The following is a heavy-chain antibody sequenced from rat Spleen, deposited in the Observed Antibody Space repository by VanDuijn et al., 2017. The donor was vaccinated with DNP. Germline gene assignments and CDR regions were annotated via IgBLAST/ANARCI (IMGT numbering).Heavy chain of an antibody. CDR3: TRAVYSTYVYGYFDY. CDR1: GFTFSNYG. V-gene: IGHV5S14*01. CDR2: ISTGGDYT. D-gene: IGHD1-2*01. J-gene: IGHJ2*01. Sequence: EVQLVESGGGLVQPGRSLKLSCSASGFTFSNYGMAWVRQTPTKGLEWVASISTGGDYTHYRDSVKGRFTLSRDNAKNTQYLQMDSLRSEDTATYYCTRAVYSTYVYGYFDYWGQGVMVTVSS.